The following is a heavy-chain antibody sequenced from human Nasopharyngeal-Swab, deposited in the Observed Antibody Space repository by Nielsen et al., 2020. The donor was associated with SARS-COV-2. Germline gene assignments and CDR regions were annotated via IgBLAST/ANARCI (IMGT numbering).Heavy chain of an antibody. D-gene: IGHD6-6*01. V-gene: IGHV3-48*03. Sequence: GGSLRLSCAASGFTFSSYEMKWVRQAPGKGLEWVSYISSSGSTIYYADSVKGRFTISRDNAKNSLYLQVNSLRAEDTAVYYCARGFGSSSYAYFQHWGQCTLVTVSS. CDR1: GFTFSSYE. CDR2: ISSSGSTI. CDR3: ARGFGSSSYAYFQH. J-gene: IGHJ1*01.